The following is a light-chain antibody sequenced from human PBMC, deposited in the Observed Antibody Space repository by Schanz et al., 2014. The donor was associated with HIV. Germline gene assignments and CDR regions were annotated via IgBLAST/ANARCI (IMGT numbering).Light chain of an antibody. V-gene: IGKV3-11*01. CDR3: QQRSEWPLT. J-gene: IGKJ4*01. CDR1: QTVSNN. Sequence: EIVMTQSPGTLSVSPGERATLSCRASQTVSNNLAWYQQKPGQAPRLLIYGASTRVTGIPARFSGSGSGTDFTLTISSLEPEDFAVYYCQQRSEWPLTFGGGTKLEIK. CDR2: GAS.